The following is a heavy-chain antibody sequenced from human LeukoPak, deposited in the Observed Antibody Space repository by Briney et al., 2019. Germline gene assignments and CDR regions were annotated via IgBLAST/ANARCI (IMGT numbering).Heavy chain of an antibody. D-gene: IGHD7-27*01. CDR1: GGSLSSHY. CDR3: ARQETGDPEFDY. J-gene: IGHJ4*02. Sequence: SETLSLTCTVSGGSLSSHYWRWLRQPPGKGLEWLGYISYSGSNKYNPSLESRVSISVDTSKKQFSLKLSSVTAADTSVYYCARQETGDPEFDYWGQGTLVTVSS. CDR2: ISYSGSN. V-gene: IGHV4-59*08.